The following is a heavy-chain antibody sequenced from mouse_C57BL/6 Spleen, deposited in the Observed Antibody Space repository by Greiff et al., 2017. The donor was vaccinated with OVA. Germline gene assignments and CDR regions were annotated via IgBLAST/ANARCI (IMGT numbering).Heavy chain of an antibody. D-gene: IGHD1-1*01. V-gene: IGHV10-1*01. J-gene: IGHJ4*01. CDR2: IRSKSNNYAT. CDR1: GFSFNTYA. CDR3: VAYYYGSRGYAMDY. Sequence: EVMLVESGGGLVQPKGSLKLSCAASGFSFNTYAMNWVRQAPGKGLEWVARIRSKSNNYATYYADSVKDRFTISRDDSESMLYLQMNNLKTEDTAMDYWVAYYYGSRGYAMDYWGQGTSGTVSS.